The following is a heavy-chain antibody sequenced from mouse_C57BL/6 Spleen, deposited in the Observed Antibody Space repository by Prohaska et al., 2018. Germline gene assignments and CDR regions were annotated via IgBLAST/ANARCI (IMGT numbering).Heavy chain of an antibody. V-gene: IGHV1-72*01. CDR3: ARSFITTVDAMDY. Sequence: SVKLSCKASGYTFTSYCMHWLKQRPGRGLEWIGRIDPNSGGTKYNDKVKSKATLTVDKPASTVYMQLSSLTSEDSAVYYCARSFITTVDAMDYWGQGTSVTVSS. J-gene: IGHJ4*01. CDR2: IDPNSGGT. CDR1: GYTFTSYC. D-gene: IGHD1-1*01.